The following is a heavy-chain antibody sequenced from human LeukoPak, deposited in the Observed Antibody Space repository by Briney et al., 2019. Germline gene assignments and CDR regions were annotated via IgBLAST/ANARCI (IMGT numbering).Heavy chain of an antibody. Sequence: SETLSLTCAVYGGPFSGYYWSWIRRPPGKGLEWIGSIYYSGSTYYNPSLKSRVTVSVDTSKNQFSLKLSSVTAADTAVYYCVRGSTLRHYQYWGQGTLVTVSS. CDR1: GGPFSGYY. CDR2: IYYSGST. D-gene: IGHD3-16*01. CDR3: VRGSTLRHYQY. J-gene: IGHJ4*02. V-gene: IGHV4-34*01.